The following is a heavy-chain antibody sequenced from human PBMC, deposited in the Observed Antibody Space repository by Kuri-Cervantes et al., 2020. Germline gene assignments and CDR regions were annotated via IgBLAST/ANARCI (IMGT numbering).Heavy chain of an antibody. V-gene: IGHV1-8*01. CDR3: AREYYDILTGYSPNYYYYYGMDV. J-gene: IGHJ6*02. CDR2: MNPNSGNT. CDR1: GYTFTSYD. Sequence: ASVKVSCKASGYTFTSYDIDWVRQATGQGLEWVGWMNPNSGNTGYAQKFQGRVTMTRNTSISTAYMELSSLRSEDTAVYYCAREYYDILTGYSPNYYYYYGMDVWGQGTTVTVSS. D-gene: IGHD3-9*01.